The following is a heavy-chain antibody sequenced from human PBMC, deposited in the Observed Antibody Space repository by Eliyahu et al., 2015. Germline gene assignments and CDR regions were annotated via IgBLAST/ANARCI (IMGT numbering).Heavy chain of an antibody. CDR1: GFIFRSYS. Sequence: EVQLLESGGGLVQPGGSLRLSCAGSGFIFRSYSMNWVRQAPGKGLEWVSYISSSGTTLYYADSVKGRFTISRDNAKNSLYLQMNSLRAEDTAVYYCARDFFGYNWNYFDYWGQGTLVTVSS. J-gene: IGHJ4*02. CDR3: ARDFFGYNWNYFDY. CDR2: ISSSGTTL. D-gene: IGHD1-20*01. V-gene: IGHV3-48*01.